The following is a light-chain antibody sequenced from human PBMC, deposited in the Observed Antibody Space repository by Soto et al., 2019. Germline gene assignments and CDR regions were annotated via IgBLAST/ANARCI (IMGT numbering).Light chain of an antibody. CDR1: SSNIGTNY. V-gene: IGLV1-44*01. CDR2: NNN. J-gene: IGLJ2*01. Sequence: QLVLTQPPSASGTPGQRVTISCSGSSSNIGTNYVYWYQQLPGTAPKLLIYNNNQRPSGVPDRFSGSKSGTSASLAISGLQSEDEADYSCAAWDDSLNGVLFGGGTKVTVL. CDR3: AAWDDSLNGVL.